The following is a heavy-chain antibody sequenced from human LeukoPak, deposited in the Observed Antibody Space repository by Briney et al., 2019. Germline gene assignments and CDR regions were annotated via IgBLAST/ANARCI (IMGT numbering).Heavy chain of an antibody. V-gene: IGHV3-11*01. Sequence: GGSLRLSCAASGFTFSDYYMSWIRQAPGKGLEWVSYISSSGSTIYYADSVKGRFTISRDNAKNSLYLQMNSLRAEDTAVYYCARDEYTGFGVLLYSGAYFDYWGQGTLVTVSS. J-gene: IGHJ4*02. D-gene: IGHD3-10*01. CDR3: ARDEYTGFGVLLYSGAYFDY. CDR1: GFTFSDYY. CDR2: ISSSGSTI.